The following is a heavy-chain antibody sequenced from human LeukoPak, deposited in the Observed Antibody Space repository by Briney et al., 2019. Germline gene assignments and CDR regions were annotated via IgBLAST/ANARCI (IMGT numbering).Heavy chain of an antibody. V-gene: IGHV5-51*01. CDR2: IYPGDSDT. CDR1: GYSFTSYW. Sequence: GESLKISCKGSGYSFTSYWIGWVRQMPGKGLEWMGIIYPGDSDTRYSPSFRGQVTISADKSISTAYLQWSSLKASDTAMYYCARSDYDFWSGYSRAMDVWGKGTTVTVSS. D-gene: IGHD3-3*01. J-gene: IGHJ6*04. CDR3: ARSDYDFWSGYSRAMDV.